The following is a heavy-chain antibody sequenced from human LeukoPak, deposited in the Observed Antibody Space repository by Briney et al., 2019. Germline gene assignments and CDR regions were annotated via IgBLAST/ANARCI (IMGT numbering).Heavy chain of an antibody. CDR2: VYYSASS. CDR1: GFSVSSGSYY. D-gene: IGHD5-18*01. J-gene: IGHJ4*02. V-gene: IGHV4-61*01. Sequence: PAETLSLTCTVSGFSVSSGSYYWSWLRQPPGKGLVWIGYVYYSASSNSNPALRRLVALAVDSSNNQFSLKLSPVTAADTAVYYCARGARGYSYGWGQGALVTVSS. CDR3: ARGARGYSYG.